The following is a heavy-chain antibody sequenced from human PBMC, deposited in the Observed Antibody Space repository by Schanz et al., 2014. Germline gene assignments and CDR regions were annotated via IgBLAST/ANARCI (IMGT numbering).Heavy chain of an antibody. CDR2: IVGGGGAT. V-gene: IGHV3-23*04. Sequence: EVQLVESGGGLVQPGGSLRLSCAVSGFTFATYWMTWVRQAPGKGLEWVSAIVGGGGATYYAESVKGRFTISRDSSKNTLFLQMNSLRAEDTAVYYCAREGERKGMLPYYFDYWGQGALVTVSS. J-gene: IGHJ4*02. CDR1: GFTFATYW. CDR3: AREGERKGMLPYYFDY. D-gene: IGHD3-10*01.